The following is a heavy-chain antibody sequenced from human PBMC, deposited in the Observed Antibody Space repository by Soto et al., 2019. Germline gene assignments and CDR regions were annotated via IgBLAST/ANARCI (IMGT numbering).Heavy chain of an antibody. V-gene: IGHV1-2*04. D-gene: IGHD1-1*01. CDR3: ARDLTGTVRVGYYMDV. J-gene: IGHJ6*03. CDR2: INPNSGGT. Sequence: ASVKVSCKASGYTFTGYYMHWVRQAPGQGLEWMGWINPNSGGTNYAQKFQGWVTMTRDTSISTAYMELSRLRSDDTAVYYCARDLTGTVRVGYYMDVWGKGTTVTVSS. CDR1: GYTFTGYY.